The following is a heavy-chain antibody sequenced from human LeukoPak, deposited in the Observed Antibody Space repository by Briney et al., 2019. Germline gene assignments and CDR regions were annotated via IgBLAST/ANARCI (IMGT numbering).Heavy chain of an antibody. V-gene: IGHV3-23*01. CDR2: ISGSGGST. CDR1: GFTFSSYA. D-gene: IGHD1-26*01. Sequence: PGGSLRLSCAASGFTFSSYAMNWVRQAPGKGLEWVSAISGSGGSTNYADSVKGRFTISRDNSKNTLYLQMNSLRAEDTAVYYCAKAVGGSYGSDYRGQGTLVTVSS. CDR3: AKAVGGSYGSDY. J-gene: IGHJ4*02.